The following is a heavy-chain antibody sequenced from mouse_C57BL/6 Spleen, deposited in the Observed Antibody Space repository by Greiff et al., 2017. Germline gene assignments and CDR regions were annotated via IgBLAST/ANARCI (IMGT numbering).Heavy chain of an antibody. Sequence: VQLKESGGGLVKPGGSLKLSCAASGFTFSSYTMSWVRQTPGQRLEWVATISGGGGNTYYPDSVKGRFTISRDNAKNTLYLQMSSLRSEDTALYYCARQGGLRFHFSYWGQGTTLTVSS. V-gene: IGHV5-9*01. D-gene: IGHD2-4*01. CDR2: ISGGGGNT. J-gene: IGHJ2*01. CDR3: ARQGGLRFHFSY. CDR1: GFTFSSYT.